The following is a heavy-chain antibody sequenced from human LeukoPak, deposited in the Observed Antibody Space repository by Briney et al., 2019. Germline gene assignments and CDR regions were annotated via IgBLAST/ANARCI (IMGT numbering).Heavy chain of an antibody. CDR3: AKDVSYYYGSGSYYKGYFDY. CDR2: ISWNSGSI. V-gene: IGHV3-9*01. D-gene: IGHD3-10*01. CDR1: GFTFDDYA. Sequence: GRSLRLSCAAAGFTFDDYAMHWVRHAPGKGLEWVSGISWNSGSIVYADSVKGRFTISRDNAKNSLYLQMNSPRDEDTALYYCAKDVSYYYGSGSYYKGYFDYWGQGTLVTVSS. J-gene: IGHJ4*02.